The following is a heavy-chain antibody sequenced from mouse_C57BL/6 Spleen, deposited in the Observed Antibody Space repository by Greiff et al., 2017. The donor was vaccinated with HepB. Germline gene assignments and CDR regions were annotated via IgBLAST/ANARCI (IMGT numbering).Heavy chain of an antibody. CDR3: AGNYGYYFDY. V-gene: IGHV1-82*01. D-gene: IGHD1-1*01. CDR2: IYPGDGDT. J-gene: IGHJ2*01. CDR1: GYAFSSSW. Sequence: VQLQQSGPELVKPGASVKISCKASGYAFSSSWMNWVKQRPGKGLEWIGRIYPGDGDTNYNGKFKGKATLTADKSSSTAHMQLSSLTSEDSAVYFCAGNYGYYFDYWGQGTTLTVSS.